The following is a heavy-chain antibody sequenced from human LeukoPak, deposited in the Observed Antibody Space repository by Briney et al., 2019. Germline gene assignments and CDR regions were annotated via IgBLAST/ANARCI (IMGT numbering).Heavy chain of an antibody. D-gene: IGHD3-22*01. CDR3: ARDMPGEVHYYDSSGFDY. V-gene: IGHV4-30-2*01. Sequence: SETLSLTCAVSGGSISSGGYSWSWIRQPPGKGLEWIGYIYHSGSTYYNPSLKSRVTISVDTSKNQFSLKLSSVTAADTAVYYCARDMPGEVHYYDSSGFDYWGQGTLVTVSS. J-gene: IGHJ4*02. CDR2: IYHSGST. CDR1: GGSISSGGYS.